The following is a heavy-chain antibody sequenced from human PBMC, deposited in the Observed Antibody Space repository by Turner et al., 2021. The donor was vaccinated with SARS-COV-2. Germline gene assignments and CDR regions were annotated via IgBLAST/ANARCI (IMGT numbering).Heavy chain of an antibody. D-gene: IGHD6-6*01. CDR3: AKEFARPDYYYYGMDV. J-gene: IGHJ6*02. V-gene: IGHV3-9*01. CDR2: ISWNSGTI. Sequence: EVQLVESGGGLVQPGRSLRLSCAASGFTFDDYAMHWVRQAPGKGRGWVSGISWNSGTIGYADSVKGRFTISRDNAKNSLYLQMNRLRAEDTALYYCAKEFARPDYYYYGMDVWGQGTTVTVSS. CDR1: GFTFDDYA.